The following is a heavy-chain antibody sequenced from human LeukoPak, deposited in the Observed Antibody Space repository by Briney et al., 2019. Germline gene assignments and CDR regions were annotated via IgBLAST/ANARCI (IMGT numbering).Heavy chain of an antibody. CDR1: GLTLSSFA. CDR2: LSGNGGSK. V-gene: IGHV3-23*01. D-gene: IGHD6-19*01. Sequence: GGSLSLSCAASGLTLSSFAMSWVRPPPGEVLEWVSALSGNGGSKYYADLVKGRFTISNDNSKHTMSVQMNSLGAEDTAVYYCAKDYSRTYTSGWPYFDYWGQGTLVTVSS. J-gene: IGHJ4*02. CDR3: AKDYSRTYTSGWPYFDY.